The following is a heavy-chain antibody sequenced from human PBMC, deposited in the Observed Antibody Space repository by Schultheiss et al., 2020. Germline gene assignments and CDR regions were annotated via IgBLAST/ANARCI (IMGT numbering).Heavy chain of an antibody. J-gene: IGHJ4*02. Sequence: SVKVSCKASGYTFTSYYMHWVRQAPGQGLEWMGGIIPIFGTANYAQKFQGRVTITADKSTSTAYMELSSLRSEDTAVYYCARDNRVQPLYWGQGTLVTVSS. V-gene: IGHV1-69*06. CDR2: IIPIFGTA. CDR3: ARDNRVQPLY. D-gene: IGHD1-14*01. CDR1: GYTFTSYY.